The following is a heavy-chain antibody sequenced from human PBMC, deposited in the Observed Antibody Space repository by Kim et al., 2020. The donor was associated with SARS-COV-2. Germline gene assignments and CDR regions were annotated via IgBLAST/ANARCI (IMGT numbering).Heavy chain of an antibody. V-gene: IGHV1-3*01. CDR3: ARGIAVAATIDY. CDR2: T. D-gene: IGHD6-13*01. J-gene: IGHJ4*02. Sequence: TKYSQKFQGRVTITRDISATTADMDLSSLRSEDTAVYYCARGIAVAATIDYWGQGTLVTVSS.